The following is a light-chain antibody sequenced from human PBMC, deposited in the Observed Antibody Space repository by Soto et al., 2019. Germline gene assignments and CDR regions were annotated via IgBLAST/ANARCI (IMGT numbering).Light chain of an antibody. CDR3: QQYNSWLRLFA. CDR2: DAS. J-gene: IGKJ3*01. CDR1: QSISSW. Sequence: DIQMTQSPSTLSASVGDRVTITCRASQSISSWLAWYQQKPGKAPKLLIYDASSLESGAPSRFSGSGSGTEFTLTISSLQPDDFATYYCQQYNSWLRLFAFGPGTKVDIK. V-gene: IGKV1-5*01.